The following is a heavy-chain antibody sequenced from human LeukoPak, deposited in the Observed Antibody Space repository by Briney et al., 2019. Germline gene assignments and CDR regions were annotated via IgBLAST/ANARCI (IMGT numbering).Heavy chain of an antibody. J-gene: IGHJ4*02. Sequence: GASVKVSCKASGYTFTSYYMHWVRQAPGQGLEWMGIINPSGGSTSYAQKFQGRDTMTRDTSTRTVYMELSSLRSEDTAVYYCARASDSSGYYAPQHYFDYWGQGTLVTVSS. V-gene: IGHV1-46*03. CDR3: ARASDSSGYYAPQHYFDY. D-gene: IGHD3-22*01. CDR2: INPSGGST. CDR1: GYTFTSYY.